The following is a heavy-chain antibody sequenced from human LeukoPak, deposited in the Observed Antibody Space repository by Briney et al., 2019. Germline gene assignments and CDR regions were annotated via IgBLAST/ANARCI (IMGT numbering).Heavy chain of an antibody. D-gene: IGHD2-15*01. J-gene: IGHJ6*03. V-gene: IGHV4-59*11. Sequence: SETLSLTCTVSDASMCGHYWSWIRQPPGQGLEWIGYIYHTGSTNYNPSLNSRATVSLDAPRNQFSLKLTSVTAADAAVYYCAAGICSGGTCYPYYYYMGVWGKGTTVTVSS. CDR3: AAGICSGGTCYPYYYYMGV. CDR2: IYHTGST. CDR1: DASMCGHY.